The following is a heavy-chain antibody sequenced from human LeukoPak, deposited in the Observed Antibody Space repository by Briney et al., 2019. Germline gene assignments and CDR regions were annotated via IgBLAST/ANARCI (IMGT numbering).Heavy chain of an antibody. CDR3: ATRVRGNNWFDP. Sequence: ASVKVSCKASGYTFTGYYMHWVRQAPGQGLEWMGWINPNSGGTNYAQKFQGRVTISADKSISTAYLQWSSLKASDTAMYYCATRVRGNNWFDPWGQGTLVTVSS. CDR2: INPNSGGT. J-gene: IGHJ5*02. V-gene: IGHV1-2*02. D-gene: IGHD3-10*01. CDR1: GYTFTGYY.